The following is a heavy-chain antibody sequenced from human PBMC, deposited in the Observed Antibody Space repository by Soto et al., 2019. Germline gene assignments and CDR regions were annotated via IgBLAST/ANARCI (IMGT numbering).Heavy chain of an antibody. CDR3: GRESDFRDDHLFSVVSFDV. CDR2: INPNTGAT. V-gene: IGHV1-2*02. CDR1: GYSLSAYH. Sequence: HVQLVQSGAEVKKPGASVKVSCKASGYSLSAYHIHWVRQAPGQGLEWMGWINPNTGATDYAENFQGSITMTRDTTINTAVMELNRRISDGTAVYYCGRESDFRDDHLFSVVSFDVWGLGTTVTVSS. D-gene: IGHD4-17*01. J-gene: IGHJ6*02.